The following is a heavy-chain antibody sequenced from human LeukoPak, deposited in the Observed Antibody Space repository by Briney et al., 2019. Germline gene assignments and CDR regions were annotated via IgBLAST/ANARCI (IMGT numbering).Heavy chain of an antibody. D-gene: IGHD3-22*01. CDR2: IYYSGST. J-gene: IGHJ3*02. CDR3: AREITMIVVVITDRSDAFDI. V-gene: IGHV4-61*05. CDR1: GGSISSSSYY. Sequence: SETLSLTCTVSGGSISSSSYYWGWLRQPPGKGLEWIGYIYYSGSTNYNPSLKSLVTISIDTSKNQFSLKLSSVTAADTAVYYCAREITMIVVVITDRSDAFDIWGQGTMVTVSS.